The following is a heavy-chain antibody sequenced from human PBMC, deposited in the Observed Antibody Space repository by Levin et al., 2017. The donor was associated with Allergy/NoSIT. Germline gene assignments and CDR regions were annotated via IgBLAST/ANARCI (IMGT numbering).Heavy chain of an antibody. Sequence: SCAASGFTFSSYGMHWVRQAPGKGLEWVAVISYDGSNKYYADSVKGRFTISRDNSKNTLYLQMNSLRAEDTAVYYCAKDLGSSWVLNYYYYGMDVWGQGTTVTVSS. CDR3: AKDLGSSWVLNYYYYGMDV. CDR1: GFTFSSYG. V-gene: IGHV3-30*18. CDR2: ISYDGSNK. D-gene: IGHD6-13*01. J-gene: IGHJ6*02.